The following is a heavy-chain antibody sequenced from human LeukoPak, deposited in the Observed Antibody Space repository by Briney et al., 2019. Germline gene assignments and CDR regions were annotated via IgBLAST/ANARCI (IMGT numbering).Heavy chain of an antibody. CDR3: ARATTVTAGYYYMDV. CDR2: ISSSSSTI. J-gene: IGHJ6*03. CDR1: GFTFSSYS. D-gene: IGHD4-11*01. Sequence: GGSLRLSCAASGFTFSSYSMNWVRQAPGKGLEWVSYISSSSSTIYYADSVKGRFTISRDNAKNSLYLQMNSLRAEDTAVYYCARATTVTAGYYYMDVWGKGTTVTVSS. V-gene: IGHV3-48*01.